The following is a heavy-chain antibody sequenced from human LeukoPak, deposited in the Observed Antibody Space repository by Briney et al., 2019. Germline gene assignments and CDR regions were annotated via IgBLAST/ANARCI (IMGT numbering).Heavy chain of an antibody. V-gene: IGHV3-15*01. Sequence: GGSLRLSCAASGFTFSYAWMSWVRQAPGKGLEWVGRIKSKTDGGTTDYAAPVKGRFTISRDDSKNTLYLQMDNLKIDDTAVYYCTTYIRYFNTWGQGTLVTVSS. D-gene: IGHD3-9*01. CDR2: IKSKTDGGTT. J-gene: IGHJ5*02. CDR1: GFTFSYAW. CDR3: TTYIRYFNT.